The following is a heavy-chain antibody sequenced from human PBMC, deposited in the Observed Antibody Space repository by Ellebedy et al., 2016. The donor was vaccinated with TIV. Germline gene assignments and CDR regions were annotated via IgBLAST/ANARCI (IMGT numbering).Heavy chain of an antibody. CDR3: ARDGGIAATGSWSGFDL. Sequence: PGGSLRLSCAASGFTFSSYGMHWVRQAPGKGLEWVAVIWCDGSDKYYADSVKGRFTISRDISKNTLYLQVRSLRVEDTAVYHCARDGGIAATGSWSGFDLWGQGTMVAVSS. J-gene: IGHJ3*01. CDR2: IWCDGSDK. CDR1: GFTFSSYG. D-gene: IGHD6-25*01. V-gene: IGHV3-33*01.